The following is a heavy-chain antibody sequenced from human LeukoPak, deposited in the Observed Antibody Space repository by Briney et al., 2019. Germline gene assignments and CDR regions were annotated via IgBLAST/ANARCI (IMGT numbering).Heavy chain of an antibody. V-gene: IGHV3-48*03. CDR3: ARDRPRVGLDY. J-gene: IGHJ4*02. CDR1: GFTFSSYE. Sequence: GGSLRLSCAASGFTFSSYEMNWVRQAPGKGLEWVSYISISGSTIHYADSVKGRFTISRNNAKNALYLQMNSLRAEDLAVYYCARDRPRVGLDYWGQGTLVTVSS. CDR2: ISISGSTI. D-gene: IGHD2-2*01.